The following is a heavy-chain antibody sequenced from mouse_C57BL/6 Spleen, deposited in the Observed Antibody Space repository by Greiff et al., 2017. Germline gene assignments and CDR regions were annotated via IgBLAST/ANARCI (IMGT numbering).Heavy chain of an antibody. J-gene: IGHJ3*01. CDR3: ARDYYDYDGGPAWFAY. CDR2: INPDSSTI. CDR1: GIDFSRYW. V-gene: IGHV4-1*01. D-gene: IGHD2-4*01. Sequence: EVKLEESGGGLVQPGGSLKLSCAASGIDFSRYWMSWVRRAPGKGLEWIGEINPDSSTINYAPSLKDKFIISRDNAKNTLYLQMSKVRSEDTALYYCARDYYDYDGGPAWFAYWGQGTLVTVSA.